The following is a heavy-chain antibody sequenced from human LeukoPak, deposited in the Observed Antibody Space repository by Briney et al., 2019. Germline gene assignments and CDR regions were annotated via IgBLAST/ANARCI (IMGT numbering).Heavy chain of an antibody. CDR3: ARAGYDYVWGSAHEIWDY. D-gene: IGHD3-16*01. Sequence: ASVKVSCKASGYTFTSYDINWVRKATGQGLEWMGWMNPNSGNTGYAQKFQGRVTMTRNTSISTAYMELSSLRSEDTAVYYCARAGYDYVWGSAHEIWDYWGQGTLVTVSS. CDR2: MNPNSGNT. J-gene: IGHJ4*02. V-gene: IGHV1-8*01. CDR1: GYTFTSYD.